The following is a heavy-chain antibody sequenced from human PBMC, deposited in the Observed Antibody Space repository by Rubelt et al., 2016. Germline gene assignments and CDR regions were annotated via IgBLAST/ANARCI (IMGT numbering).Heavy chain of an antibody. CDR3: ASSYLGSYLDY. D-gene: IGHD1-26*01. J-gene: IGHJ4*02. V-gene: IGHV4-39*01. CDR2: IYSSGST. CDR1: GGSISSSSYY. Sequence: QLQLQESGPGLVKPSATLSLTCSVSGGSISSSSYYWGWIRQPPGKGLEWIGSIYSSGSTSSNPSLKSRATISVDTSKNQYSLKLRSVTAADTAVYYCASSYLGSYLDYWGQGTLVTVSS.